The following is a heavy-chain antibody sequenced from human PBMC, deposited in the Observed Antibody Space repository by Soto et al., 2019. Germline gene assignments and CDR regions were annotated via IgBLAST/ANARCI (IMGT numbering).Heavy chain of an antibody. CDR3: ARNRRATIFGVVIEQNYYYYYMDV. CDR2: ISGSGGST. V-gene: IGHV3-23*01. Sequence: GSLRLSCAASGFTFSSYAMSWVRQAPGKGLKWVSAISGSGGSTYYADSVKGRFTISRDNSKNTLYLQMNSLRAEDTAVYYCARNRRATIFGVVIEQNYYYYYMDVWGKGTTVTVSS. J-gene: IGHJ6*03. CDR1: GFTFSSYA. D-gene: IGHD3-3*01.